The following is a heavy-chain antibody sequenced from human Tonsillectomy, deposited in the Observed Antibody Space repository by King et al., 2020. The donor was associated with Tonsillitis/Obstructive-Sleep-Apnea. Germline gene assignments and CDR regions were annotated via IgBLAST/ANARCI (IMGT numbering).Heavy chain of an antibody. CDR1: GFTFSSYA. Sequence: QLVQSGGGLVQPGGSLRLSCAASGFTFSSYAMHWVRQAPGKGLKYVSGISSNGNNTYYANSVKGRFTISRDKSKNTLYLQMGSLRAEDMAVYYCARDSWLQGVGDYYYYMDVWGRGTTVTVSS. CDR2: ISSNGNNT. CDR3: ARDSWLQGVGDYYYYMDV. V-gene: IGHV3-64*01. J-gene: IGHJ6*03. D-gene: IGHD5-24*01.